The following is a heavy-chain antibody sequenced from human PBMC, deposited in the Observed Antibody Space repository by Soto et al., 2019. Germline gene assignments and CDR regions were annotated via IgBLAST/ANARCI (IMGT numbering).Heavy chain of an antibody. Sequence: QVQLVESGGGVVQPGRSLRLSCAASGFTFSSYGMHWGRQAPGKGLEWVAVIWYDGSNKYYADSVKGRFTISRDNSKNTLYLQMNSLRAEDTAVCYCARDGLHVDGGSYFWFDPWGQGTLVTVSS. CDR1: GFTFSSYG. V-gene: IGHV3-33*01. CDR2: IWYDGSNK. CDR3: ARDGLHVDGGSYFWFDP. J-gene: IGHJ5*02. D-gene: IGHD1-26*01.